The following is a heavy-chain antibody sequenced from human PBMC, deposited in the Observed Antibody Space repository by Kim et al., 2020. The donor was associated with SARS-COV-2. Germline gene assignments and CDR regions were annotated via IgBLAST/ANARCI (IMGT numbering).Heavy chain of an antibody. J-gene: IGHJ6*02. D-gene: IGHD1-7*01. CDR2: IRSKAYGGTT. CDR1: GFTFGDYA. Sequence: GGSLRLSCTASGFTFGDYAMSWFRQATGKGLEWVGFIRSKAYGGTTEYAASVKGRFTISRDDSKSIAYLQMNSLKTEDTAVYYCTRGGSELNYYYYGMDVWGQGTTVTVSS. V-gene: IGHV3-49*03. CDR3: TRGGSELNYYYYGMDV.